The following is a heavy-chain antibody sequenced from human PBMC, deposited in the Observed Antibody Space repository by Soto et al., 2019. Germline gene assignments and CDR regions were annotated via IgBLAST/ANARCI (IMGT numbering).Heavy chain of an antibody. V-gene: IGHV1-69*13. CDR2: IIPIFGTA. D-gene: IGHD3-22*01. CDR1: GGTFSSYA. Sequence: GASVKVSCKASGGTFSSYAISWVRQAPGQGLEWMGGIIPIFGTANYAQKIQGRVTITADESTSTAYMELSSLRSEDTAMYKCTRDLWNYYDSSGYRDDAFDIWGQGTMVTVSS. CDR3: TRDLWNYYDSSGYRDDAFDI. J-gene: IGHJ3*02.